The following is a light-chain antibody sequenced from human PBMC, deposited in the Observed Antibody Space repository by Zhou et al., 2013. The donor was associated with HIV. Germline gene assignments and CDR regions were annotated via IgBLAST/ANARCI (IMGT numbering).Light chain of an antibody. Sequence: EIVMTQSPATLSVSPGERATLSCRASQSVSSNLAWYQQKPGQAPRLLIYGASTRATGVPARFSGSGSGTEFTLTISRLEPEDFAVYYCHQYGSSPRTFGQGTKVEIK. V-gene: IGKV3-15*01. CDR3: HQYGSSPRT. J-gene: IGKJ1*01. CDR2: GAS. CDR1: QSVSSN.